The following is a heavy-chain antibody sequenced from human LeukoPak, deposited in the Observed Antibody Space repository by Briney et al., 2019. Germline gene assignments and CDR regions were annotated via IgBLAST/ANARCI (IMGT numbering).Heavy chain of an antibody. CDR1: GFTSSSYA. Sequence: GGSLRLSCAASGFTSSSYAMNWIRQAPGKGLEWVSSIGVSGDTTYYADSVKGRFTISRDNSKDTLYLQMNSLRAEDTAVYCCAKVGRPRSWPHHFDYWGQGTLVTVSS. V-gene: IGHV3-23*01. D-gene: IGHD3-16*01. J-gene: IGHJ4*02. CDR2: IGVSGDTT. CDR3: AKVGRPRSWPHHFDY.